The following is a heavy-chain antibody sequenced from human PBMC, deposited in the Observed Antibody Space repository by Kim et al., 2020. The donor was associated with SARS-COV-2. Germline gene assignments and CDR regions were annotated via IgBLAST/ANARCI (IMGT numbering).Heavy chain of an antibody. CDR2: IKQDGSEK. D-gene: IGHD5-12*01. CDR1: GFTFSSYW. V-gene: IGHV3-7*01. CDR3: ARDVGEMATRANYFDY. Sequence: GGSLRLSCAASGFTFSSYWMSWVRQAPGKGLEWVANIKQDGSEKYYVDSVKDRFTISRDNAKNSLYLQMNSLRAEDTAVYYCARDVGEMATRANYFDYWGQGTLVTVSS. J-gene: IGHJ4*02.